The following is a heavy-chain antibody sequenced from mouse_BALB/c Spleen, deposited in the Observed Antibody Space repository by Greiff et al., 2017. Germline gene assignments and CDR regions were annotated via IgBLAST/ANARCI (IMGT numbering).Heavy chain of an antibody. D-gene: IGHD2-3*01. CDR3: ARERDDGYGFDV. J-gene: IGHJ1*01. CDR1: GYSFTGYF. Sequence: EVQLQQSGPELVKPGASVKISCKASGYSFTGYFMNWVMQSHGKSLEWIGRINPYNGDTFYNQKFKGKATLTVDKSSSTAHMELRSLASEDSAVYYCARERDDGYGFDVWGAGTTVTVSS. V-gene: IGHV1-20*02. CDR2: INPYNGDT.